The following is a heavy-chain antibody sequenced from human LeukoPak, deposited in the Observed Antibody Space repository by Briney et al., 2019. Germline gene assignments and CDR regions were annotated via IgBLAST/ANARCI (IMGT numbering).Heavy chain of an antibody. J-gene: IGHJ4*02. D-gene: IGHD2-2*01. CDR2: INPNSGGT. CDR1: GYTFTGYY. CDR3: ARLQLRHCSRTSCANEFDY. Sequence: GASVKVSCKASGYTFTGYYMHWVRQAPGQGLEWMGWINPNSGGTNYAQKFQGRVTMTRDTSISTAYMELSRLRSDDTAVYYCARLQLRHCSRTSCANEFDYWGQGTLVTVSS. V-gene: IGHV1-2*02.